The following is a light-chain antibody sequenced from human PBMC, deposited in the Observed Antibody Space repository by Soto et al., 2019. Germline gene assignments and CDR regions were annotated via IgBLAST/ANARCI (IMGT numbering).Light chain of an antibody. CDR1: SSDVGGYNY. V-gene: IGLV2-8*01. CDR3: SSYAGSNVL. Sequence: QSALTQPPSASGSPGQSVTISCTGTSSDVGGYNYVSWYQQHPGKAPKLLIYEVSNRPSGVPDRFSGSKSGNTASLTVSGLQAEDEADYYCSSYAGSNVLFGGGTQLTVL. J-gene: IGLJ2*01. CDR2: EVS.